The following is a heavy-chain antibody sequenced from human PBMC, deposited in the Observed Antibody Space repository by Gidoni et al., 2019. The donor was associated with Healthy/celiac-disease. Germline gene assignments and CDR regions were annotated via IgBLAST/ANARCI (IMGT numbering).Heavy chain of an antibody. CDR1: GYTFTGYY. CDR3: AREGKGYYDSSGYYDY. Sequence: QVQLVQSGAEVKKPGASVKVSCKASGYTFTGYYMHWVRQAPGQGLEWMGWINPNSGGTNYAQKFQGWVTMTRDTSISTAYMELSRLRSDDTAVYYCAREGKGYYDSSGYYDYWGQGTLVTVSS. CDR2: INPNSGGT. V-gene: IGHV1-2*04. J-gene: IGHJ4*02. D-gene: IGHD3-22*01.